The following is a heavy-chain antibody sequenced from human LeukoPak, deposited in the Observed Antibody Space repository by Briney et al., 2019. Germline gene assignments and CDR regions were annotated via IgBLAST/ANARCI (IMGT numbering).Heavy chain of an antibody. CDR2: ISAYNGNT. D-gene: IGHD3-9*01. V-gene: IGHV1-18*01. J-gene: IGHJ4*02. CDR1: GYTFTSYG. Sequence: ASVKVSCKASGYTFTSYGISWVRQAPGQGLEWMGWISAYNGNTNYAQKLQGRVTMTTDTSTSTAYMELRSLRSDDTAVYYCALSSNYDILTGYYMINYWAQGTLVTVSS. CDR3: ALSSNYDILTGYYMINY.